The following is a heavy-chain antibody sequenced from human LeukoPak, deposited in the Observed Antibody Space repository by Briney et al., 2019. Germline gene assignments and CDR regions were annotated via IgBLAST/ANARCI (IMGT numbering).Heavy chain of an antibody. D-gene: IGHD2-2*01. V-gene: IGHV5-51*01. CDR3: ASPYRSSTSCAGVHVGAFDI. CDR1: GYSFTSYW. J-gene: IGHJ3*02. Sequence: GESLKISCKGSGYSFTSYWIGWVRQMPGKGLEWMGIIYPGDSDTRYSPSFQGQVTISADKSISTAYLQWSSLKASDTAMYYCASPYRSSTSCAGVHVGAFDIWGQGTMVTVSS. CDR2: IYPGDSDT.